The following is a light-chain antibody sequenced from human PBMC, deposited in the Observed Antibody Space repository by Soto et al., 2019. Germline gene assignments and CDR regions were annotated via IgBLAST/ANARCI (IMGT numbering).Light chain of an antibody. CDR2: SNN. CDR1: SSNIGGNT. Sequence: QSVLTQSPSASGTPGQRVTISCSEGSSNIGGNTVNWYQQLPGTAPKLLIYSNNQRPSGVPDRFSGSKSGTSASLAISGLQSEDEADYYCAAWDDTLSALLFGGGTKVTVL. CDR3: AAWDDTLSALL. V-gene: IGLV1-44*01. J-gene: IGLJ2*01.